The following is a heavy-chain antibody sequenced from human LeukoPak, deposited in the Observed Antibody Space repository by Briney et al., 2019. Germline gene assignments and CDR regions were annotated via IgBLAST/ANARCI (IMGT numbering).Heavy chain of an antibody. J-gene: IGHJ1*01. CDR3: AREERYTTSSGGH. CDR2: IYYSGST. D-gene: IGHD1-26*01. Sequence: SETLSLTCTVSGGSISSYYWSWIRQPPGKGLEWIGYIYYSGSTNYNPSLKSRVTISVDTSKNQFSLKLSSVTAADTAVYYCAREERYTTSSGGHWGQGTLVTVSS. CDR1: GGSISSYY. V-gene: IGHV4-59*12.